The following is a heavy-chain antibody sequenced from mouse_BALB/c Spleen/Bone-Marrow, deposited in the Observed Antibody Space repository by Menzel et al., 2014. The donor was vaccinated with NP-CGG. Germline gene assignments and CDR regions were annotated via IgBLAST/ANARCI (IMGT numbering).Heavy chain of an antibody. J-gene: IGHJ4*01. CDR3: ARPYYGLYAMDY. Sequence: VQLQQSGPGLVAPSQSLSITCTVSGFSLTNYGVHWVRQPPGKGLEWLGVIWAGGSTNYNSALMSRLSISKDNSKSQVLLKMNSLQTDDTAMYYCARPYYGLYAMDYWGQGTSVTVSS. D-gene: IGHD1-2*01. CDR2: IWAGGST. CDR1: GFSLTNYG. V-gene: IGHV2-9*02.